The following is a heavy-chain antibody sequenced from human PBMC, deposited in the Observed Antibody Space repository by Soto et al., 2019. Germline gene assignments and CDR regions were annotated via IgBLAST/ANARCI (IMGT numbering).Heavy chain of an antibody. J-gene: IGHJ4*02. Sequence: GGSLILSCAASGFTFSDYYMSWIRQAPGKGLEWVSYISSSGSTIYYADSVKGRFTISRDNAKNSLYLQMNSLRAEDTAVYYCARVGVSYYYDSSGYYPDYWGQGTLVTVSS. D-gene: IGHD3-22*01. V-gene: IGHV3-11*01. CDR2: ISSSGSTI. CDR1: GFTFSDYY. CDR3: ARVGVSYYYDSSGYYPDY.